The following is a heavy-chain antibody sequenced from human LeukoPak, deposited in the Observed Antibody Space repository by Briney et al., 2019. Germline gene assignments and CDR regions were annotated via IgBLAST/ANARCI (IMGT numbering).Heavy chain of an antibody. CDR3: ARCIGYYDAFDV. V-gene: IGHV4-4*09. Sequence: SETLSLTCTVSGCSMSSYYWSWIRQSPGKGLEWIGYIYTTGNTNDNPTTYNPSLKSRVTISVDTSNNQFPLRLSSVTAADTALYYCARCIGYYDAFDVWGQGTLVPVSS. D-gene: IGHD3-22*01. CDR1: GCSMSSYY. J-gene: IGHJ3*01. CDR2: IYTTGNT.